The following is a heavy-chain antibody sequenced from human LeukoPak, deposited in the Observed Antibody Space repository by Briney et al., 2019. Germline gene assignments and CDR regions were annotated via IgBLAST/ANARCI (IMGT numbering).Heavy chain of an antibody. V-gene: IGHV3-7*03. J-gene: IGHJ4*02. Sequence: GGSLRLSCAVTGFTFSSYWMTWVRQAPGKGLEWVANINQDGSDTYSVDSVKGRFTISRDNAKNSLYLETNSLRVEDTAVYYCATSGYSGYGIDFWGQGTLVAVSS. D-gene: IGHD5-12*01. CDR2: INQDGSDT. CDR1: GFTFSSYW. CDR3: ATSGYSGYGIDF.